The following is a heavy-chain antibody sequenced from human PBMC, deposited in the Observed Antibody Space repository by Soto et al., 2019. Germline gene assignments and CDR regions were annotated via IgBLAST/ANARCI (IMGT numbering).Heavy chain of an antibody. J-gene: IGHJ3*02. Sequence: QVQLVQSGAEVKKPGSSVKVSCKASGGTFSRYTISWVRQAPGQGLEWMGRIIPILGIANYAQKFQGRVTITADKPTSTAYMELSSLRSEDTAVYYCARLSGSYSNDAFDIWGQGTMVTVSS. CDR2: IIPILGIA. CDR3: ARLSGSYSNDAFDI. D-gene: IGHD1-26*01. CDR1: GGTFSRYT. V-gene: IGHV1-69*02.